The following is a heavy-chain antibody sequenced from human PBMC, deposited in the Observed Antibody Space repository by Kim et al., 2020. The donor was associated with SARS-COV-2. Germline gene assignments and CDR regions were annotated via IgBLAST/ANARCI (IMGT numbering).Heavy chain of an antibody. CDR2: IYPGDSDT. D-gene: IGHD3-3*01. CDR1: GYTFSNSW. CDR3: ARLERWVEMDGMDV. J-gene: IGHJ6*02. Sequence: GESLKISCKASGYTFSNSWIAWVRQMPGKGLGWIGIIYPGDSDTSYSPYFQGQVTISADKSINTAYLQWSSLKASDSAMYYCARLERWVEMDGMDVWGQGTTVIVSS. V-gene: IGHV5-51*01.